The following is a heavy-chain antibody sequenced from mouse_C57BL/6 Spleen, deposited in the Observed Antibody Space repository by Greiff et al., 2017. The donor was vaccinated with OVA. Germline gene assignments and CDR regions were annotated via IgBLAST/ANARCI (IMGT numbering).Heavy chain of an antibody. CDR1: GYTFTSYW. Sequence: VQLQQPGAELVKPGASVKLSCKASGYTFTSYWMHWVKQRPGQGLEWIGMIHPNSGSTNYNEKFKSKATLTVDKSSSTAYMQLSSLTSEDSAVYYCARGIYYYGSSYADFDYWGQGTTLTVSS. D-gene: IGHD1-1*01. V-gene: IGHV1-64*01. J-gene: IGHJ2*01. CDR3: ARGIYYYGSSYADFDY. CDR2: IHPNSGST.